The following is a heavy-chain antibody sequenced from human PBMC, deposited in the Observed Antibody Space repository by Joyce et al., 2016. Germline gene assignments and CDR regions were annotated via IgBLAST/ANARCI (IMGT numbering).Heavy chain of an antibody. J-gene: IGHJ4*02. CDR2: IHYSGST. V-gene: IGHV4-61*01. Sequence: QVQLLESGPGLVKPSETLSLTCTVSGGSVSSGNYYWSWIRQPPGKRLEWISYIHYSGSTTYNPSLKSRVPLSLDTSRNLVFLKLRSVTAADTAVYYCARVGGGAAAGRPFDYWGLGSLVTVSS. D-gene: IGHD6-13*01. CDR3: ARVGGGAAAGRPFDY. CDR1: GGSVSSGNYY.